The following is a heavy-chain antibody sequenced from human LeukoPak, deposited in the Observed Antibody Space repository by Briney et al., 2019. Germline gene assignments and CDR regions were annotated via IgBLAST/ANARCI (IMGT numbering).Heavy chain of an antibody. Sequence: GGSLRLSCAASGFTFSTYAMGWVRQAPGKGLEWVSAISRDAHTYYADSVKGRFTISRDNSKNTLYLQMNSLRAEDTAVYYCAKDFYSGYEPVFDYWGQGTLVTVSS. CDR1: GFTFSTYA. D-gene: IGHD5-12*01. V-gene: IGHV3-23*01. J-gene: IGHJ4*02. CDR2: ISRDAHT. CDR3: AKDFYSGYEPVFDY.